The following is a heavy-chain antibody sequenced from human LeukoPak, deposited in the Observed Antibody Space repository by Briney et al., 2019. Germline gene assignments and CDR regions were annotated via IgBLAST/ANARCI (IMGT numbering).Heavy chain of an antibody. Sequence: SETLSLTCTVSGGSISSSGYYWGWIRQPPGKGLEWIGSLYYSGSTYYNPSLKSRVTISLDTSKNQFSLKLRSVTAADTAVYYCARDHYDHYGDYVFDYWGQGTLVTVSS. J-gene: IGHJ4*02. CDR3: ARDHYDHYGDYVFDY. CDR1: GGSISSSGYY. V-gene: IGHV4-39*07. D-gene: IGHD4-17*01. CDR2: LYYSGST.